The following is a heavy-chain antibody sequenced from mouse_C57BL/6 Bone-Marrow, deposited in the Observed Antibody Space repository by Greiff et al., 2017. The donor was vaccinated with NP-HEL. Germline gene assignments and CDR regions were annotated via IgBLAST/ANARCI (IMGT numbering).Heavy chain of an antibody. CDR1: GYTFTSYW. Sequence: QVQLQQPGAELVKPGASVKLSCKASGYTFTSYWMQWVKQRPGQGLAWIGEIDPSDSYTNYNQKFKGKATLTVDTSSSTAYMQLSSLTSEDSAVYYCAREVTTGFDYWGQGTTLTVSS. CDR2: IDPSDSYT. CDR3: AREVTTGFDY. V-gene: IGHV1-50*01. D-gene: IGHD2-2*01. J-gene: IGHJ2*01.